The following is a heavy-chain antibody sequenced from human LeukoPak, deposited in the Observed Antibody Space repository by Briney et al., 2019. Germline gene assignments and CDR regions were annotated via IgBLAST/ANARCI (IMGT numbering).Heavy chain of an antibody. CDR2: IYYSGST. V-gene: IGHV4-39*07. CDR3: ARVRYCSGGSCYSYPY. CDR1: GGSISSSSYY. J-gene: IGHJ4*02. D-gene: IGHD2-15*01. Sequence: SETLSLTCTVSGGSISSSSYYWGRIRQPPGKGLEWIGSIYYSGSTYYNPSLKSRVTISVDTSKNQFSLKLSSVTAADTAVYYCARVRYCSGGSCYSYPYWGQGTLVTVSS.